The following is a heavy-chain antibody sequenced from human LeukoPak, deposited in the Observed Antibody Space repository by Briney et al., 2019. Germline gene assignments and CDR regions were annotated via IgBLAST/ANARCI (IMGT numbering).Heavy chain of an antibody. CDR1: GFTFSSYW. V-gene: IGHV3-74*01. Sequence: GGSLRLSCAASGFTFSSYWMHWVRQVPGKGLVWVSRINSDGSNTSYADSVKGRFTISRDNAKNTLYLQMNSLRAEDTAVYYCAREDGTWFGELSTPFPDYWGQGTLVTVSS. CDR3: AREDGTWFGELSTPFPDY. D-gene: IGHD3-10*01. CDR2: INSDGSNT. J-gene: IGHJ4*02.